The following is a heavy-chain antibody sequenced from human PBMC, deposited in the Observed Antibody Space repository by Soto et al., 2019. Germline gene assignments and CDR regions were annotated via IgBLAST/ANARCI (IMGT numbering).Heavy chain of an antibody. D-gene: IGHD3-9*01. CDR1: GGSISSYY. Sequence: SETLSLTCTVSGGSISSYYWSWIRQPPGKGLEWIGYIYYSGSTNYNPSLKSRVTISVDTSKNQFSLKLSSVTAADTAVYYCATGILTGYSKGPGYFQHWGQGTLVTVSS. J-gene: IGHJ1*01. V-gene: IGHV4-59*01. CDR3: ATGILTGYSKGPGYFQH. CDR2: IYYSGST.